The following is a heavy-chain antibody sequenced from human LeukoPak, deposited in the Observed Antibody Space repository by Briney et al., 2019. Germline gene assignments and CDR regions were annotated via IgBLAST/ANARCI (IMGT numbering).Heavy chain of an antibody. V-gene: IGHV4-39*01. CDR3: ARLEYSSSLEVDY. CDR1: GGSISSSSYY. CDR2: IYYSGST. J-gene: IGHJ4*02. D-gene: IGHD6-6*01. Sequence: KSSETLSLTCTVSGGSISSSSYYWGWIRQPPGKGLEWIGSIYYSGSTYYNPSLKSRVTISVDTSKNQFSLKLSSVTAADTAVYYYARLEYSSSLEVDYWGQGTLVTVSS.